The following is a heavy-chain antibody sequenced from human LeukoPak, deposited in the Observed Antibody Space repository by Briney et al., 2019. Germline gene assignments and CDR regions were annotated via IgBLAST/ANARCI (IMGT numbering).Heavy chain of an antibody. J-gene: IGHJ5*02. V-gene: IGHV1-69*01. Sequence: SSVKVSFKSSGCTFSSYAISWVRQAPGQGGEWMGGIIPIFGTANYAQKLQDRVTITADEYTSTAYMELSSLRSEETGVYYCARARDWFDPWGQGTLVTVSS. CDR3: ARARDWFDP. CDR2: IIPIFGTA. CDR1: GCTFSSYA.